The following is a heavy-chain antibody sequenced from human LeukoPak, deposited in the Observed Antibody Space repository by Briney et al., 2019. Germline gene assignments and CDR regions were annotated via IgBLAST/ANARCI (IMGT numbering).Heavy chain of an antibody. D-gene: IGHD5-18*01. CDR3: AKDIEIQLWFGYYFDY. J-gene: IGHJ4*02. CDR1: GFTFSSYA. CDR2: ISGSGGST. Sequence: PGGSLRLSCAASGFTFSSYAMSWVRQAPGKGLEWVSAISGSGGSTYYADSVKGRFTISRDNSKNTLYLQMNGLRAEGTAVYYCAKDIEIQLWFGYYFDYWGQGTLVTVSS. V-gene: IGHV3-23*01.